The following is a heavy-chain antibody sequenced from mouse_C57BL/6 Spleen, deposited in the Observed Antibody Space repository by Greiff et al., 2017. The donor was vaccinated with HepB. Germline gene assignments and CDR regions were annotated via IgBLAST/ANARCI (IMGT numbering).Heavy chain of an antibody. CDR3: ARGIYYSYAMDY. CDR2: IYPGDGDT. J-gene: IGHJ4*01. Sequence: VQLQQSGPELVKPGASVKISCKASGYAFSSSWMNWVKQRPGKGLEWIGRIYPGDGDTNYNGKFNGKATLTADKSSSTAYMQLSSLTSEDSAVYYCARGIYYSYAMDYWGQGTSVTVSS. CDR1: GYAFSSSW. V-gene: IGHV1-82*01. D-gene: IGHD1-1*01.